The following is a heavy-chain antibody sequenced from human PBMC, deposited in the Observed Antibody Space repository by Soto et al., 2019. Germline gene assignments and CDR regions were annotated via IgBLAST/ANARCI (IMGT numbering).Heavy chain of an antibody. Sequence: AASVKVSCKASGYTFTSYYMHWVRQAPGQGLEWMGIINPSGGYTSNSQRFQGRVTMTRDTSTNTVYMELSSLRPEDTAVYYCARDRVPSYDSSGYYRAFDIWGQGTMVTVSS. D-gene: IGHD3-22*01. CDR1: GYTFTSYY. J-gene: IGHJ3*02. CDR3: ARDRVPSYDSSGYYRAFDI. V-gene: IGHV1-46*01. CDR2: INPSGGYT.